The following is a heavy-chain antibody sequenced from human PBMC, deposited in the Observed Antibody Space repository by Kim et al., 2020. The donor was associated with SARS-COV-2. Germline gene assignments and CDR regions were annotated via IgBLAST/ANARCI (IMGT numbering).Heavy chain of an antibody. CDR3: ARDQSITIFGVVTQPYYYYGMDV. CDR2: ISAYNGNT. Sequence: ASVKVSCKASGYTFTSYGISWVRQAPGQGLEWMGWISAYNGNTNYAQKLQGRVTMTTDTSTSTAYMELRSLRSDDTAVYYCARDQSITIFGVVTQPYYYYGMDVWGQGTTVTVSS. CDR1: GYTFTSYG. D-gene: IGHD3-3*01. J-gene: IGHJ6*02. V-gene: IGHV1-18*04.